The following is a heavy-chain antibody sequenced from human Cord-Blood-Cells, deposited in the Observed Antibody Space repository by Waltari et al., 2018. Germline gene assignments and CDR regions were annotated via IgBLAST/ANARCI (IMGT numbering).Heavy chain of an antibody. CDR1: GGSISSYY. CDR3: ARSYCSSTSCYIYYFDY. D-gene: IGHD2-2*02. J-gene: IGHJ4*02. Sequence: QVQLQESGPGLVKPSETLSLTCTVSGGSISSYYWSWIRQPAGKGLEWIGRIYTSGSTNYNPSLKSRVTMSVDTSKNQFSLKLSSVTAADTAVYYCARSYCSSTSCYIYYFDYWGQGTLVTVSS. CDR2: IYTSGST. V-gene: IGHV4-4*07.